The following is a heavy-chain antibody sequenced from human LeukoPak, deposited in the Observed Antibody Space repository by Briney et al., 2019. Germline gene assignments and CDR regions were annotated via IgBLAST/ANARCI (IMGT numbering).Heavy chain of an antibody. CDR3: ARDPLEAAFYI. J-gene: IGHJ3*02. CDR1: GFTFSSYG. CDR2: IWYDGSNK. V-gene: IGHV3-33*01. D-gene: IGHD1-1*01. Sequence: VGSLRLSCAASGFTFSSYGMQWVRQAPGKGVEWGAVIWYDGSNKYYADSVKGRFTISRDNSKNTLYLQMNSLRAEDTAVYYCARDPLEAAFYIWGQGTMVTVSS.